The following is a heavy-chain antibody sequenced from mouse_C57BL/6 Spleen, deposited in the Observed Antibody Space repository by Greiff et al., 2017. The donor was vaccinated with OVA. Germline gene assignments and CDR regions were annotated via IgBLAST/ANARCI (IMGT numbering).Heavy chain of an antibody. CDR1: GYTFTDYY. V-gene: IGHV1-26*01. CDR3: ARRITTVVAHFDY. D-gene: IGHD1-1*01. CDR2: INPNNGGT. Sequence: EVQLQQSGPELVKPGASVKISCKASGYTFTDYYMNWVKQSHGKSLEWIGDINPNNGGTSYNQKFKGKATLTVDKSSSTAYMELRSLTSADSAVYYCARRITTVVAHFDYWGQGTTLTVSS. J-gene: IGHJ2*01.